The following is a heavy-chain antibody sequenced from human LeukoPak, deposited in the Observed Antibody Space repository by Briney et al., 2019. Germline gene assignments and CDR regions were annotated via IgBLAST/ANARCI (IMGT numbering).Heavy chain of an antibody. CDR2: IYYSGST. CDR3: ARLGTAAEGFDY. CDR1: GGSISSSSYY. D-gene: IGHD6-13*01. J-gene: IGHJ4*02. Sequence: SETLSLTCTVSGGSISSSSYYWGWIRQPPGKGLEWIGSIYYSGSTYYNPSLKSRVTISVDTSKNQFSLKLSSVTAADTAVYYCARLGTAAEGFDYWGQGTLVTVSS. V-gene: IGHV4-39*01.